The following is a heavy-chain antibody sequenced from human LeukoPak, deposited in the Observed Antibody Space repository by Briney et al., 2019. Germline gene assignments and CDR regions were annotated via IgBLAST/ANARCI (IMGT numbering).Heavy chain of an antibody. CDR2: IYYSGST. CDR1: GGSISSSSYY. CDR3: ARLDIAAADY. D-gene: IGHD6-13*01. Sequence: SETLSLTCTVSGGSISSSSYYWGWIRQPSGKGLEWIGSIYYSGSTYYNPSLKSRVTISVDTSKNQFSLKLSSVTAADTAVYYCARLDIAAADYWGQGTLVTVSS. J-gene: IGHJ4*02. V-gene: IGHV4-39*01.